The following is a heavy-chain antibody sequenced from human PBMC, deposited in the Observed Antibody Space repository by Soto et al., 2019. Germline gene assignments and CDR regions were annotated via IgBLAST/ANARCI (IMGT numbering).Heavy chain of an antibody. D-gene: IGHD6-19*01. V-gene: IGHV3-23*01. CDR1: GFTFSSYA. Sequence: EVQLLESGGGLVQPGGSLRLSCAASGFTFSSYAMSWVRQAPGKGLEWVSGMSGGGGSTNYADSVKGRFTISRDNSKNTLYLQMNSLRVEDTAIYYGAKRGYSSGWYGCHWGQGTLVTVSS. CDR3: AKRGYSSGWYGCH. CDR2: MSGGGGST. J-gene: IGHJ4*02.